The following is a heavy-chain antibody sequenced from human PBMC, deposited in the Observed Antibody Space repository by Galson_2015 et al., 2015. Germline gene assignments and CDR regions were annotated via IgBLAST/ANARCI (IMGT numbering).Heavy chain of an antibody. Sequence: SLRLSCAASGFTFRNHGMHWVRQGPGKGLEWLAVIWYDGTNKYYADSVKGRFTISRDNSRSTLYLQMNSLRAEDTAVYHCVRDREATYFDYWGQGTLVTVSS. CDR2: IWYDGTNK. CDR3: VRDREATYFDY. V-gene: IGHV3-33*01. D-gene: IGHD1-26*01. J-gene: IGHJ4*02. CDR1: GFTFRNHG.